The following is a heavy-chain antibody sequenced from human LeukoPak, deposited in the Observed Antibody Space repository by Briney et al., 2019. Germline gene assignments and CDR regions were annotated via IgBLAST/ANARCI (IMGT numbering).Heavy chain of an antibody. CDR3: ARQNRYYYGSGSYPDY. D-gene: IGHD3-10*01. CDR1: GGSISSYY. Sequence: PSETLSLTCTVSGGSISSYYWSWIRQPPGKGLEWIGYIYYSGSTNYNPSLKSRVTISVDASKNQFSLKLSSVTAADTAVYYCARQNRYYYGSGSYPDYWGQGTLVTVSS. V-gene: IGHV4-59*08. J-gene: IGHJ4*02. CDR2: IYYSGST.